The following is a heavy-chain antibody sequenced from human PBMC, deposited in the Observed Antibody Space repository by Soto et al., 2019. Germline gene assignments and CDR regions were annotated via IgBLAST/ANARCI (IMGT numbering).Heavy chain of an antibody. D-gene: IGHD3-3*01. CDR1: VGSISTSDYS. CDR2: IYHAGTT. V-gene: IGHV4-30-2*01. Sequence: SETLSLTCAVSVGSISTSDYSWTWIRQPPGRGLEWLGSIYHAGTTHYIPSLKNGIPMSLDKSKNQFSLDLTSVTAADTALYYCVRERTIFGVAPGGGVDVWGQGTTVTVSS. J-gene: IGHJ6*02. CDR3: VRERTIFGVAPGGGVDV.